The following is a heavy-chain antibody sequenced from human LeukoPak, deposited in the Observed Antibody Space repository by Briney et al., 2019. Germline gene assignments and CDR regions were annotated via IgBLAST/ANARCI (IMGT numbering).Heavy chain of an antibody. V-gene: IGHV1-69*04. D-gene: IGHD5-18*01. CDR2: IIPILGIA. CDR1: GGTFSSYA. J-gene: IGHJ4*02. Sequence: ASVKVSCKASGGTFSSYAISWVRQAPGQGLEWMGRIIPILGIANYAQKFQGRVTITADKSTSTAYMELSSLRSEDTAVYYCAIGYSYGYGVFDYWGQGTLVTVSS. CDR3: AIGYSYGYGVFDY.